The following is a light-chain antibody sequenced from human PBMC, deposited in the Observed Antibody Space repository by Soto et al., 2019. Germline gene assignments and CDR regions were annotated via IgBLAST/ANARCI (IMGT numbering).Light chain of an antibody. CDR2: DVS. J-gene: IGLJ2*01. CDR1: SSDIGGYNF. V-gene: IGLV2-14*03. CDR3: SSYTTISTYVL. Sequence: QSALTQPASVSGSPGQSIAISCTGTSSDIGGYNFVSWYQQHPGKAPKLMIYDVSNRPSGISNRFSGSKSGNTASLTISGLQAEDEADYYCSSYTTISTYVLFGGGTQLTV.